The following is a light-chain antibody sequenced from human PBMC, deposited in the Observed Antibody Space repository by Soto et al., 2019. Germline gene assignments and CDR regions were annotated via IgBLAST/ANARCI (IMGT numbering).Light chain of an antibody. V-gene: IGLV2-14*03. CDR1: NSDVGAYNY. J-gene: IGLJ2*01. Sequence: QSFLTQPASVSGSPGQSITISCAGTNSDVGAYNYVSWYQQHPGRAPKLMIFAVSSRPSGVSDRFSGSKSGNTASLTISGLQAEDEADYYCSSYRRGSVVFGGGTKLTVL. CDR2: AVS. CDR3: SSYRRGSVV.